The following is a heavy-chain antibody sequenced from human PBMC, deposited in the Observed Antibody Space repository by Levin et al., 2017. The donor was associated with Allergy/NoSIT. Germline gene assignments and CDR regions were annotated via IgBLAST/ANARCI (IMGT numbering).Heavy chain of an antibody. J-gene: IGHJ4*02. Sequence: ASVKVSCKASGYTFTSYYMHWVRQAPGQGLEWMGIINPSGGSTSYAQKFQGRVTMTRDTSTSTVYMELSSLRSEDTAVYYCARDSVCSGGSCYATNSFDYWGQGTLVTVSS. CDR3: ARDSVCSGGSCYATNSFDY. CDR2: INPSGGST. V-gene: IGHV1-46*01. CDR1: GYTFTSYY. D-gene: IGHD2-15*01.